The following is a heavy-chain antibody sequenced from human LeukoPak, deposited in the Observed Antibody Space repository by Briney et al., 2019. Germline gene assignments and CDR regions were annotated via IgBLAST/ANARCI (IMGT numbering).Heavy chain of an antibody. D-gene: IGHD4-11*01. V-gene: IGHV4-38-2*01. Sequence: SETLSLTCAVSGYSISSGYNWGWIRQPPGKGLEWIGSIYHIGSTYYNPSLKSRVTISVDTSKNRFSLKLSSVTAADTAVYCCGRQDYSNYVDYWGQGILVTVSS. CDR1: GYSISSGYN. J-gene: IGHJ4*02. CDR3: GRQDYSNYVDY. CDR2: IYHIGST.